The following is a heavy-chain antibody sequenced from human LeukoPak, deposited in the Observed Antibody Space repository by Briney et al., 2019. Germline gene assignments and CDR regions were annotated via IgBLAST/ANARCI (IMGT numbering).Heavy chain of an antibody. CDR3: ARVGPAASSPH. Sequence: GASVKVSCKASGYTFTGYYMHWVRQAPGQGLEWMGWINPNSGDTNYAQKFQGRVTMTRDTSISTAYMELSRLRSDDTAVYYCARVGPAASSPHWGQGTLVTVSS. CDR1: GYTFTGYY. CDR2: INPNSGDT. J-gene: IGHJ4*02. D-gene: IGHD2-2*01. V-gene: IGHV1-2*02.